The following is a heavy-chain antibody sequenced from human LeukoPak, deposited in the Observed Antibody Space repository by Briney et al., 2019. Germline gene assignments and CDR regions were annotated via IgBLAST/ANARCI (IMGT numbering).Heavy chain of an antibody. J-gene: IGHJ5*02. CDR1: GAPIASGSYH. V-gene: IGHV4-61*02. D-gene: IGHD4-23*01. CDR2: ISAGGRT. CDR3: TRGGHDYGGSFDT. Sequence: PSETLSLTCAISGAPIASGSYHWDWIRQPAGSRPEYIGRISAGGRTNYNPSLKSLLTISMDTSKNHVSLRLSSVTAADTALYYCTRGGHDYGGSFDTWGQGILVTVSS.